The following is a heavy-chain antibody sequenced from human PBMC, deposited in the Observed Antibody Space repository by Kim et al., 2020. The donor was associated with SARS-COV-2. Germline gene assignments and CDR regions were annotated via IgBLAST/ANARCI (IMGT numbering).Heavy chain of an antibody. V-gene: IGHV3-30*01. CDR3: ARGDGDYEQNWFDP. J-gene: IGHJ5*02. Sequence: VDSVKGRFTISRDNSKNTLYLQMNSLRAEDTAVYYCARGDGDYEQNWFDPWGQGTLVTVSS. D-gene: IGHD4-17*01.